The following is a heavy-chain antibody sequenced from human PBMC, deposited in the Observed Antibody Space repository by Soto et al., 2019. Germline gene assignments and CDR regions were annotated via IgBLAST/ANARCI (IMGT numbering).Heavy chain of an antibody. CDR2: IFISGST. V-gene: IGHV4-4*07. D-gene: IGHD4-17*01. J-gene: IGHJ4*02. CDR1: GGSVSSYY. CDR3: ASALVDYGDYYFDR. Sequence: KASETLSLTCTVSGGSVSSYYWTWIRQSAGKGLEWIGRIFISGSTNYNPSFNSRVTMSVDTSKNQFSLKLSSVTAADTATYYCASALVDYGDYYFDRWGQGTLVTVSS.